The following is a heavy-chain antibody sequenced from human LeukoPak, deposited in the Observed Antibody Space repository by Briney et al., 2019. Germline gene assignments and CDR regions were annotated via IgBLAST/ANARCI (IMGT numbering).Heavy chain of an antibody. CDR2: ISYDGSNK. Sequence: GRSLRLSCAASGFTFSSYGMHWVRQAPGKGLEWVAVISYDGSNKYYADSVKGRFTISRDNSKNTLYLQMNSLRAEDTAVYYCANGGGRPVYYYYGMDVWGQGTTVTVSS. CDR1: GFTFSSYG. V-gene: IGHV3-30*18. CDR3: ANGGGRPVYYYYGMDV. J-gene: IGHJ6*02.